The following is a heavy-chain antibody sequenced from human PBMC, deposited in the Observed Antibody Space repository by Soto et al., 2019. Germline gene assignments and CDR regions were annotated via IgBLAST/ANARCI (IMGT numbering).Heavy chain of an antibody. Sequence: QVQLVESGGGVVQPGGSLRLSCTASGFTFTTFGINWVRQAPGKGLEWVALISYDGHNKYYSDSVKGRFTISRDNYKNSLCLQTNSLRAEETAVNYCARDRQASGDYNSDFYGMEVWVQGTTASFPS. J-gene: IGHJ6*02. CDR2: ISYDGHNK. V-gene: IGHV3-30*03. CDR1: GFTFTTFG. CDR3: ARDRQASGDYNSDFYGMEV. D-gene: IGHD4-17*01.